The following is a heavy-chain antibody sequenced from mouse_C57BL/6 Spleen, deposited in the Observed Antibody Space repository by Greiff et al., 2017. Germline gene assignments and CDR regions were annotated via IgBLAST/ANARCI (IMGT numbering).Heavy chain of an antibody. Sequence: QVQLQQPGAELVKPGASVKLSCKASGYTFTSSWMQWVKQRPGQGLEWIGEIDPSDSYTNYNQKFKGKATLTVAPSSSTAYMQLSSLTSEDSAVYYCARYDCYYYFDDWGQGTTLTVSS. D-gene: IGHD2-3*01. CDR3: ARYDCYYYFDD. V-gene: IGHV1-50*01. CDR1: GYTFTSSW. J-gene: IGHJ2*01. CDR2: IDPSDSYT.